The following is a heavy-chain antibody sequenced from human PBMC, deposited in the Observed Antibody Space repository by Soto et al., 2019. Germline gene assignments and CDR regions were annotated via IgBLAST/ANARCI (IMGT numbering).Heavy chain of an antibody. CDR2: IYYSGNT. CDR1: GGSISGSC. J-gene: IGHJ5*02. CDR3: ARGARYSSSWPFDP. Sequence: SETLSLTCTVSGGSISGSCWIWIRQPPGKGLEWIGYIYYSGNTDYNPSLKSRVTISVDTSKNQFSLKLSSVTAADTAVYYCARGARYSSSWPFDPWGQGTLVTVYS. D-gene: IGHD6-13*01. V-gene: IGHV4-59*01.